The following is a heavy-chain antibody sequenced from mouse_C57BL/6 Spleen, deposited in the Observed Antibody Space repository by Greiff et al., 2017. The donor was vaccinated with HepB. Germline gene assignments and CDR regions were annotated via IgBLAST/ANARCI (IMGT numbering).Heavy chain of an antibody. CDR2: IYPGDGDT. CDR3: AFMGDYYGSSYDY. D-gene: IGHD1-1*01. J-gene: IGHJ2*01. CDR1: GYAFSSSW. V-gene: IGHV1-82*01. Sequence: VQLQESGPELVKPGASVKISCKASGYAFSSSWMNWVKQRPGKGLEWIGRIYPGDGDTNYNGKFKGKATLTADKSSSTAYMQLSSLTSEDSAFYFCAFMGDYYGSSYDYWGQGTTLTVSS.